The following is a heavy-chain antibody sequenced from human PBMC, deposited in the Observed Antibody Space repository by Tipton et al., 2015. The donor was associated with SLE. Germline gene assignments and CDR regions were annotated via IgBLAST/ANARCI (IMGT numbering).Heavy chain of an antibody. V-gene: IGHV3-23*01. CDR1: GFTFSSYG. CDR3: AKAVEWDHGWFDP. J-gene: IGHJ5*02. D-gene: IGHD1-26*01. CDR2: ISGSGGST. Sequence: SLRLSCAASGFTFSSYGMHWVRQAPGKGLEWVSAISGSGGSTYYADSVKGRFTISRDNSKNTLYLQMNSLRAEDTAVYYCAKAVEWDHGWFDPWGQGTLVTVSS.